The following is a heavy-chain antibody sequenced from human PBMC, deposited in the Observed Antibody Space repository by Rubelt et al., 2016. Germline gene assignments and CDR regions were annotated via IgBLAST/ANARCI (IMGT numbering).Heavy chain of an antibody. V-gene: IGHV3-30*04. CDR2: MSYDGGTA. Sequence: AASGFTFSRSHVHWLRQAPGKGPEWVAFMSYDGGTAYYADSVKGRFTISRDNSKNTLYLQMNSLRAEDTAVYYCARDVIPYYYYGMDVWGQGTTVTVSS. J-gene: IGHJ6*02. CDR1: GFTFSRSH. CDR3: ARDVIPYYYYGMDV. D-gene: IGHD2-21*01.